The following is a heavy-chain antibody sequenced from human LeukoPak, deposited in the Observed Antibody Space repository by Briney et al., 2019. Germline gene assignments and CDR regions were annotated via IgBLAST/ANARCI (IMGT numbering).Heavy chain of an antibody. CDR1: GFTFSSYA. CDR2: ISYDGSNK. Sequence: GGSLRLSCAASGFTFSSYAMSWVRQAPGKGLEWVAVISYDGSNKYYADSVKGRFTISRDNSKNTLYLQMNSLRAEDTAVYYCAKGAGGSGSYYNAEAWFDPWGQGTLVTVSS. J-gene: IGHJ5*02. D-gene: IGHD3-10*01. V-gene: IGHV3-30*18. CDR3: AKGAGGSGSYYNAEAWFDP.